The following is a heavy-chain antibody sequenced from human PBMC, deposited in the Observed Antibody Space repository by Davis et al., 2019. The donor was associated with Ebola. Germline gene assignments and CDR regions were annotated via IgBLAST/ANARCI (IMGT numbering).Heavy chain of an antibody. V-gene: IGHV4-34*01. CDR1: GGSFSGYY. Sequence: SETLSLTCAVSGGSFSGYYWSWIRQPPGKGLEWIGEINHSGSTNYNPSLKIRVTISVDTSKNQFSLKLSSVTAADTAVYYCARGLGIGAWFDPWGQGTLVTVSS. J-gene: IGHJ5*02. CDR2: INHSGST. D-gene: IGHD7-27*01. CDR3: ARGLGIGAWFDP.